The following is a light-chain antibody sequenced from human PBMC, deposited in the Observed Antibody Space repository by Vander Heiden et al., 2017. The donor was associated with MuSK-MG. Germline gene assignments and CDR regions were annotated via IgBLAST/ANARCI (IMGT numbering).Light chain of an antibody. J-gene: IGLJ3*02. CDR3: SSYTSSSTVV. Sequence: QSALPHPASVSGSPGPSLTISCTGPSSDIGSYDYVSWYHHHPGKAPKLLMYEVSNRPSGFSNRFSGSKTGNNASPTIAGLQAEDEAHYFCSSYTSSSTVVFGGGTKLTVL. CDR1: SSDIGSYDY. CDR2: EVS. V-gene: IGLV2-14*01.